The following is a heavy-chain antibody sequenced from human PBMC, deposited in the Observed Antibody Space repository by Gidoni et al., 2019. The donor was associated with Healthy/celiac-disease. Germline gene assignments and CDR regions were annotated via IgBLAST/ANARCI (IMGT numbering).Heavy chain of an antibody. CDR2: INHSGST. V-gene: IGHV4-34*01. CDR3: ARGPRGIVVVPAGQLGWFDP. CDR1: GGSFSGSY. J-gene: IGHJ5*02. D-gene: IGHD2-2*01. Sequence: QVQLQQWGAGLLKPSETLSLTCAVYGGSFSGSYWRWIRQPPGKGLEWIGEINHSGSTNYNPSLKSRVTISVDTSKNQFSLKLSSVTAADTAVYYCARGPRGIVVVPAGQLGWFDPWGQGTLVTVSS.